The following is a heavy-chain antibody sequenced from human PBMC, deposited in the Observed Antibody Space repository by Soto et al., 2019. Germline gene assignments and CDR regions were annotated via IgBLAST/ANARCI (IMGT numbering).Heavy chain of an antibody. D-gene: IGHD2-2*01. Sequence: PGGSLRLSCAASGFTFSSYAMSWVRQAPGKGLEWVSAISGSGGSTYYADSVKGRFTISRDNSKNTLYLQMNSLRAEDTAVYYCAKVAKPSKYQLLMDWFDPWGQGTLVTVSS. CDR1: GFTFSSYA. CDR3: AKVAKPSKYQLLMDWFDP. J-gene: IGHJ5*02. CDR2: ISGSGGST. V-gene: IGHV3-23*01.